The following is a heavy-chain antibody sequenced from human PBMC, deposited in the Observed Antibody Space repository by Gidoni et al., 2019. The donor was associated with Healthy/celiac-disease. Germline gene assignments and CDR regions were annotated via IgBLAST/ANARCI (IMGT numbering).Heavy chain of an antibody. D-gene: IGHD1-26*01. CDR2: ISWNSGSI. CDR3: AKDSERIVGATRPYYYYGMDV. J-gene: IGHJ6*02. V-gene: IGHV3-9*01. Sequence: EVQLVESGGGLVQPGRSLRLSCAASGFTFDDYAMPWVRQAPGKGLEWVSGISWNSGSIGYADSVKGRFTISRDNAKNSLYLQMNSLRAEDTALYYCAKDSERIVGATRPYYYYGMDVWGQGTTVTVSS. CDR1: GFTFDDYA.